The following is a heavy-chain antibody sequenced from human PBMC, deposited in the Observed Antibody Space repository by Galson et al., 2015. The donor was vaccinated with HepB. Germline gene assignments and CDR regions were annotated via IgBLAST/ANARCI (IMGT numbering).Heavy chain of an antibody. CDR2: MNPNSGNT. D-gene: IGHD2-2*01. CDR1: GYTFTSYG. V-gene: IGHV1-8*02. Sequence: SVKVSCKASGYTFTSYGISWVRQATGQGLEWMGWMNPNSGNTGYAQKFQGRVTMTRNTSISTAYMELSSLRSEDTAVYYCARTDYDCSSTSCYSFWFDPWGQGTLVTVSS. J-gene: IGHJ5*02. CDR3: ARTDYDCSSTSCYSFWFDP.